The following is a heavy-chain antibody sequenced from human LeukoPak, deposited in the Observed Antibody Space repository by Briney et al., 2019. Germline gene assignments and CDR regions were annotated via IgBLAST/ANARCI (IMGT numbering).Heavy chain of an antibody. V-gene: IGHV3-11*01. Sequence: GGSLRLSCAASGFTFSDYYMSWIRQAPGKGLEWVSYISSSGSTIYYADSVKGRFTISRDNAKNSLYLQMNSPRAEDTAVYYCAGAYDILTGYDFDYWGQGTLVTVSS. J-gene: IGHJ4*02. CDR1: GFTFSDYY. CDR2: ISSSGSTI. D-gene: IGHD3-9*01. CDR3: AGAYDILTGYDFDY.